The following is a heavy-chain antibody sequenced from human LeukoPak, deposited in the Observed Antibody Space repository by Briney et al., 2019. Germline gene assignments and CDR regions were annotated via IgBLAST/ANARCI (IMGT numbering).Heavy chain of an antibody. D-gene: IGHD3-10*01. J-gene: IGHJ3*02. CDR2: INPNSGGT. CDR3: ARRSHPYGSGSPRAFDI. V-gene: IGHV1-2*02. CDR1: GYTFTGYY. Sequence: ASVKVSCKASGYTFTGYYMHWVRQAPGQGLEWMGWINPNSGGTNYAQKFQGRVTMTRDTSISTAYMELSRLRSDDTAVYYCARRSHPYGSGSPRAFDIWGQGTMVTVSP.